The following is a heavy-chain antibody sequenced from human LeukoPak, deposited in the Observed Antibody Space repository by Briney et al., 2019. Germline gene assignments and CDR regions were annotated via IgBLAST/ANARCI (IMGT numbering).Heavy chain of an antibody. V-gene: IGHV3-30-3*01. CDR2: ISYDGSNK. CDR1: GFTFSSYA. CDR3: ATLSLADSGDAFDI. J-gene: IGHJ3*02. Sequence: GRSLSLSCAASGFTFSSYAMHWVRQAPGKGLEWVAVISYDGSNKYYADSVKGRFTISRDNSKNTLYLQTSSLRSEDTAVYYCATLSLADSGDAFDIWGQGTMVTVSS. D-gene: IGHD1-26*01.